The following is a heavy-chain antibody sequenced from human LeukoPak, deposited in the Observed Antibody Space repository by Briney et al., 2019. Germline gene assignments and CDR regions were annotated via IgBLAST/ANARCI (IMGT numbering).Heavy chain of an antibody. CDR2: ISPTGSTT. Sequence: GGSLRLSCAASGFTFNTYWMTWVRQTPGKGLVWVSRISPTGSTTSYADSVKGRFTVSRDNAKNTLYLQVNNLRAEDTAVYYCARGPNSNWSGLDFWGQGTLLTVSS. CDR3: ARGPNSNWSGLDF. V-gene: IGHV3-74*01. D-gene: IGHD6-6*01. CDR1: GFTFNTYW. J-gene: IGHJ4*02.